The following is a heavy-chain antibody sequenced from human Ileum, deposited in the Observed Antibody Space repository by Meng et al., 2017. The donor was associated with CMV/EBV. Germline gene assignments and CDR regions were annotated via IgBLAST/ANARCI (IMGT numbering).Heavy chain of an antibody. CDR2: INPNSGGT. D-gene: IGHD1-26*01. Sequence: QVQLVQSGPEVKKPGASVSVSGKASGYTFTGYYIHWVRQAPGQGLEWMGYINPNSGGTNFAQNFQGRVTMIRDRSISTAYMELSRLRSDDTAVYFCARGIRVGDTGWHFDYWGQGTLVTVS. J-gene: IGHJ4*02. V-gene: IGHV1-2*02. CDR3: ARGIRVGDTGWHFDY. CDR1: GYTFTGYY.